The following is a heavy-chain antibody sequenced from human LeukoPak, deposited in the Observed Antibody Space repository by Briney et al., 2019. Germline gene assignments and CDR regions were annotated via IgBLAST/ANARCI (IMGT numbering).Heavy chain of an antibody. CDR2: FDPEDGET. V-gene: IGHV1-24*01. J-gene: IGHJ4*02. CDR3: ATDGEDPDYDSSGRNLDY. CDR1: GYTLTELS. D-gene: IGHD3-22*01. Sequence: ASVKVSCKVSGYTLTELSMHWVRQAPGKGLEWMGGFDPEDGETIYAQKFQGRVTMTEDTSTDTAYMELSSLRSEDTAVYYCATDGEDPDYDSSGRNLDYWGQGTLVTVSS.